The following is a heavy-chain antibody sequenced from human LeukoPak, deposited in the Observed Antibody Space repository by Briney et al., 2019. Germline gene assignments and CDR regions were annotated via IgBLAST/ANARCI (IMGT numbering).Heavy chain of an antibody. V-gene: IGHV1-69*06. J-gene: IGHJ6*03. CDR2: IIPIFGTA. Sequence: GASVKVSCKASGGTFSNYAISWVRQAPGQGLEWMGGIIPIFGTANYAQKFQGRVTITADKSTSTAYMELSSLRSEDTAVYYCATAGGYCSSTSCNEYYYYYMDVWGKGTTVTVSS. D-gene: IGHD2-2*01. CDR3: ATAGGYCSSTSCNEYYYYYMDV. CDR1: GGTFSNYA.